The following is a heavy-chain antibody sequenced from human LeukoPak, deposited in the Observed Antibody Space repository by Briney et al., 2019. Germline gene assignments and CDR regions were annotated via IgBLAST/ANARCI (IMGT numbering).Heavy chain of an antibody. D-gene: IGHD3-16*01. V-gene: IGHV1-58*02. Sequence: ASVKVSCEASGFTFRSTAMQWVRQARGQPLEWIGWIVVGSGNTNYAQNFQERVTITRDMSTSTAYMELSSLRSEDTAVYYCAADPGMLTSYFEYWGQGTLVTVSS. CDR2: IVVGSGNT. CDR1: GFTFRSTA. J-gene: IGHJ4*02. CDR3: AADPGMLTSYFEY.